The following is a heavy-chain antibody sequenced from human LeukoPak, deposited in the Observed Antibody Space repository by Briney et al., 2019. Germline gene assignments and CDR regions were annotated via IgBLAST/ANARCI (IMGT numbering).Heavy chain of an antibody. D-gene: IGHD4-17*01. J-gene: IGHJ5*02. CDR3: ARAPRGDYGSFNNWFDP. CDR2: IIPIFGTA. Sequence: ASVKVSCKASGGTFSSYAISWVRQAPGQGLEWMGGIIPIFGTANYAQKFQGRVTITADKSTSTAYMELNSLRSEDTAVYSCARAPRGDYGSFNNWFDPWGQGTLVTVSS. V-gene: IGHV1-69*06. CDR1: GGTFSSYA.